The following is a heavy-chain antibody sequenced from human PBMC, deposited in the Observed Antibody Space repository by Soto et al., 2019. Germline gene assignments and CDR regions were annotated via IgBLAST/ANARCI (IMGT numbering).Heavy chain of an antibody. CDR1: GFTFNNYG. J-gene: IGHJ4*02. CDR2: ISFDGRNT. CDR3: AKQTGSVSSFNVGAGCHFDF. V-gene: IGHV3-30*18. Sequence: QVQLVESGGGVVQPGRSLRLSCAASGFTFNNYGMHWVRQAPGKGLEWVVVISFDGRNTYYADSVKGPFTISRDNSNNTLYLQMTGLRVEYTAGYYCAKQTGSVSSFNVGAGCHFDFWGKVTLVAVAS. D-gene: IGHD3-10*01.